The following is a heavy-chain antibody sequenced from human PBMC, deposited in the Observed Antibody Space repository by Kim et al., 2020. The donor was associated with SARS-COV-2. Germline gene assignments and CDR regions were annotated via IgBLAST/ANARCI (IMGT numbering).Heavy chain of an antibody. CDR3: ASLEAIGGSRVLDY. J-gene: IGHJ4*02. CDR1: GGTFSSYA. V-gene: IGHV1-69*13. Sequence: SVKVSCKASGGTFSSYAISWVRQAPGQGLEWMGGIIPIFSTANYAQKFQGRVTITADESTSTAYMELSSLRSEDTAVYYCASLEAIGGSRVLDYWGQGTLVTVSS. CDR2: IIPIFSTA. D-gene: IGHD2-15*01.